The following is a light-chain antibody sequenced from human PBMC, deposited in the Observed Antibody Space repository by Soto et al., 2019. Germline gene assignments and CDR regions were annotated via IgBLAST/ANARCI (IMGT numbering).Light chain of an antibody. CDR1: QSLLYSNGDNY. CDR2: LGS. Sequence: DIVMTQSPLSLPVTPGEAASISCRSSQSLLYSNGDNYLDWYLQKPGQSPQLLIYLGSNRASGVPDRFSGSGSGRDFTLKISRVEAEDVGVYYCMQALQTPITFGQGTRLEIK. J-gene: IGKJ5*01. V-gene: IGKV2-28*01. CDR3: MQALQTPIT.